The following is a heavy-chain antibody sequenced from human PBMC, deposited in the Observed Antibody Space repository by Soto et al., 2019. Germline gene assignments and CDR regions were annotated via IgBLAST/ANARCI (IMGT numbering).Heavy chain of an antibody. V-gene: IGHV3-11*01. J-gene: IGHJ4*02. D-gene: IGHD4-17*01. Sequence: GGSLRLSCAASGFTFSDYYMSWIRQAPGKGLEWVSYISSSGSTIYYADSVKGRFTISRDNAKNSLYLQMNSLRAEDTAVYYCAREETTVTKDFDYWGQGTLVTVSS. CDR2: ISSSGSTI. CDR3: AREETTVTKDFDY. CDR1: GFTFSDYY.